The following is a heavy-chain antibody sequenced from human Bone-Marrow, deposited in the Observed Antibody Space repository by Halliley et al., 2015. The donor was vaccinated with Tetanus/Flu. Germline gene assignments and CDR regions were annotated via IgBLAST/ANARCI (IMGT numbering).Heavy chain of an antibody. Sequence: TLSLTCAVYGGSFTAYYWSWIRQPPGKGLEWIGEINHSGSANYNPSLKSRVSMSIDLSRNQFSLKLRSVTAADTAIYYCARDEGIAVAQFDKWGRGTLVTVSS. J-gene: IGHJ4*01. CDR3: ARDEGIAVAQFDK. D-gene: IGHD6-13*01. CDR1: GGSFTAYY. CDR2: INHSGSA. V-gene: IGHV4-34*01.